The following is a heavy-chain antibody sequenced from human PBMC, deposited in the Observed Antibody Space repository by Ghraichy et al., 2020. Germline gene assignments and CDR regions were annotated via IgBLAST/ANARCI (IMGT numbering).Heavy chain of an antibody. V-gene: IGHV4-34*01. D-gene: IGHD3-3*01. Sequence: SETLSLTCAVYGGSISGYYWSWVRQPPGKGLEWIGEINHRGSSNYNPSLKSRVTISVDTSKNQFSLILSSVTAADTAVYYCSRTYYDFWSGFSNSYYGMDVWGQGTTVSVSS. CDR2: INHRGSS. CDR3: SRTYYDFWSGFSNSYYGMDV. J-gene: IGHJ6*02. CDR1: GGSISGYY.